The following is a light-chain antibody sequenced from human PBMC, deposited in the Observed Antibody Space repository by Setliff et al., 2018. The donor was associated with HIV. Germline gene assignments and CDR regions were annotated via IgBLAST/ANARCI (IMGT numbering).Light chain of an antibody. V-gene: IGLV2-14*03. CDR2: DVS. CDR3: SSYTSSNTLV. J-gene: IGLJ3*02. Sequence: QSALTQPASVSGFPGQSITISCTGSSSDVDSYNYVSWYQQHPGKAPKLMISDVSKRPSGVSNRFSGSKSGNTASLTISGLQAEDEADYYCSSYTSSNTLVFGGGTKVTVL. CDR1: SSDVDSYNY.